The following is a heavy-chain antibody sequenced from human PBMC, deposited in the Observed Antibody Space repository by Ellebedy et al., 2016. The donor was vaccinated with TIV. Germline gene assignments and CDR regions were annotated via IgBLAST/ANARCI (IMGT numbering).Heavy chain of an antibody. Sequence: GESLKISXAASGFTFSHYGMHWVRQAPGKGLEWVAVISYDGTNKYYADSVKGRFTISRDNSKSTLCLQMNSLRAEDTAVYYCAKRGYYYDAFDIWGQGTMVTVSS. CDR2: ISYDGTNK. CDR3: AKRGYYYDAFDI. J-gene: IGHJ3*02. CDR1: GFTFSHYG. V-gene: IGHV3-30*18. D-gene: IGHD3-10*01.